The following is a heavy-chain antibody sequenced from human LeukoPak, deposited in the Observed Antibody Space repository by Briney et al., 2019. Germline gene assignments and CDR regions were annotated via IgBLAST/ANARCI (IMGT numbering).Heavy chain of an antibody. Sequence: ASVKVSCKASGYTFTHYYMHWVRQAPGQGLEWMGWINPNSGDTNYPQKFQGRVTMTTDTSITTVYMELSSLRSDDTAVFYCARGPQTGLGYWGQGTLVTVSS. D-gene: IGHD7-27*01. V-gene: IGHV1-2*02. CDR1: GYTFTHYY. CDR3: ARGPQTGLGY. J-gene: IGHJ4*02. CDR2: INPNSGDT.